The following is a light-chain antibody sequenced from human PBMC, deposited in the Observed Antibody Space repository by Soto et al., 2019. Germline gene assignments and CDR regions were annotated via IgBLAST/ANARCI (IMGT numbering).Light chain of an antibody. CDR2: GAS. Sequence: EIVLTQSPGTLSLSPGERATLSCRASQSVSSNYLAWYQQKPGQAPRLLIYGASSRATGIPDRFSGSGSGTDFTLTISRLEPEDFAVYYCHQYGSAPYTFGQWTKLEIK. J-gene: IGKJ2*01. CDR1: QSVSSNY. V-gene: IGKV3-20*01. CDR3: HQYGSAPYT.